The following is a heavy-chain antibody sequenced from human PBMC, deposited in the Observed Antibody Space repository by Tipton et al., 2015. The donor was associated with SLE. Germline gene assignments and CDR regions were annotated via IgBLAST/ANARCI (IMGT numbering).Heavy chain of an antibody. D-gene: IGHD3-16*01. Sequence: LRLSCTISGDSISSDNYYWGWIRQPPGKGLEWIGSLYSSGTTYYNPSLKSRVTISVDTSKNQFSLKLSSVTAADTAVYFCAKDLAGPFDYWGQGTLVTVSS. CDR3: AKDLAGPFDY. CDR1: GDSISSDNYY. J-gene: IGHJ4*02. CDR2: LYSSGTT. V-gene: IGHV4-39*07.